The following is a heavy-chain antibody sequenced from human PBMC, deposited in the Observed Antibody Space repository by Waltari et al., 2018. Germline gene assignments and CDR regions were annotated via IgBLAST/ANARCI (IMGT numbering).Heavy chain of an antibody. Sequence: QVQLVQSGAEVKKPGASVKVSCKASGYTFTGYYMHWVRQAPGQGLEWMGRSNPNSGGTNYAQKFQGRVTMTRDTSISTAYMELSRLRSDDTAVYYCAREYPYCTNGVCYSLDYWGQGTLVTVSS. CDR3: AREYPYCTNGVCYSLDY. CDR1: GYTFTGYY. J-gene: IGHJ4*02. V-gene: IGHV1-2*06. CDR2: SNPNSGGT. D-gene: IGHD2-8*01.